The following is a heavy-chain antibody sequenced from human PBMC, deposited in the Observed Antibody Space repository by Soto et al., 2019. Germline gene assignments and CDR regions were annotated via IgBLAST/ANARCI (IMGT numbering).Heavy chain of an antibody. CDR2: IIPIFGTA. J-gene: IGHJ5*02. Sequence: QVQLVQSGAEVKKPGSSVKVSCKASGGTFSSYAISWVRQAPGQGLEWMGGIIPIFGTANYAQQFQGRVTITADESTSTAYMELSSLRSEDTAVYYCARAGDDFWSGYYTGWFDPWGQGTLVTVSS. CDR1: GGTFSSYA. D-gene: IGHD3-3*01. CDR3: ARAGDDFWSGYYTGWFDP. V-gene: IGHV1-69*12.